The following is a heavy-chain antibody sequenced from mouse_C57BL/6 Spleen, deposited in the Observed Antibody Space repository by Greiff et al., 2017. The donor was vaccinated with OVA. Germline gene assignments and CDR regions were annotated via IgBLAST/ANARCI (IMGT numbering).Heavy chain of an antibody. CDR3: ARVYYGSSYPFAY. CDR1: GFTFSSYA. Sequence: DVMLVESGGGLVKPGGSLKLSCAASGFTFSSYAMSWVRQTPEKRLEWVATISDGGSYTYYPDNVKGRFTISRDNAKNNLYLQMSHLKSEDTAMYYCARVYYGSSYPFAYWGQGTLVTVSA. CDR2: ISDGGSYT. V-gene: IGHV5-4*03. D-gene: IGHD1-1*01. J-gene: IGHJ3*01.